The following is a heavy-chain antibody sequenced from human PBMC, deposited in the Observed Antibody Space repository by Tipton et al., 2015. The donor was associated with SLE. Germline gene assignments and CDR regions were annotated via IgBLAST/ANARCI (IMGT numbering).Heavy chain of an antibody. V-gene: IGHV3-11*04. CDR3: ARVTQGYYGY. J-gene: IGHJ4*02. CDR1: GFTFSDYY. Sequence: SLRLSCAASGFTFSDYYMSWFRQAPGKGVGWGSYISSSGNTIYYADSVKGRFTISRDNAKNPLYLQMNSLRAEDTAVYYCARVTQGYYGYWGQGTLVTVSS. CDR2: ISSSGNTI. D-gene: IGHD2/OR15-2a*01.